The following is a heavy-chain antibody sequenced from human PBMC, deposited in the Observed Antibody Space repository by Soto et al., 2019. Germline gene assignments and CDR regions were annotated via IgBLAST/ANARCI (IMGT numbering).Heavy chain of an antibody. CDR1: GFTFSSYS. J-gene: IGHJ4*02. V-gene: IGHV3-23*01. CDR3: AKKVNSGPGSQYFDY. D-gene: IGHD3-10*01. CDR2: FRSGGDDGTT. Sequence: GGSLRLSCAASGFTFSSYSMSWVRQAPGKGLEWVSGFRSGGDDGTTYYADSVKGRFTISRDNSKNTLFLQMDSLRAEDTAIYXCAKKVNSGPGSQYFDYWGQGTLVTVSS.